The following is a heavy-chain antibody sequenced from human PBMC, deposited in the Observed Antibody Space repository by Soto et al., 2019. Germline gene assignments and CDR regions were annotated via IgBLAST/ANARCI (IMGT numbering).Heavy chain of an antibody. CDR3: AGQVGYYY. Sequence: GGSLRLSCAASGFTFSSYAMHWVRQAPGKGLEWVAVISYDGSNKYYADSVKGRFTISRDNSNNTLYLQMNSLRAEDTAVYYCAGQVGYYYWGQGTLVTVSS. V-gene: IGHV3-30-3*01. CDR2: ISYDGSNK. CDR1: GFTFSSYA. D-gene: IGHD1-26*01. J-gene: IGHJ4*02.